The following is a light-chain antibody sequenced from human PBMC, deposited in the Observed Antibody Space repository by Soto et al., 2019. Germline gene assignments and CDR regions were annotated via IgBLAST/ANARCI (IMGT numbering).Light chain of an antibody. V-gene: IGKV1-5*03. CDR1: QSISSW. J-gene: IGKJ2*01. CDR3: QQFSSFFPT. Sequence: DIPMTQSPSTLSASVGDRVTITCRASQSISSWLAWYQQKPGKAPKLLIHRASSLESGVPSRFRGSGSGTEFILTISNLQPDDFATYYCQQFSSFFPTFGQGTKLEIK. CDR2: RAS.